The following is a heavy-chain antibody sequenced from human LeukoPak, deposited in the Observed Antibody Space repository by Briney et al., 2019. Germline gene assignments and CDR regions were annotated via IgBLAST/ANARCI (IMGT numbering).Heavy chain of an antibody. Sequence: GGSLRLSCAASGFTFSTSAMNRVRQAPGKGLEWVSSINNVRSHIYYADSVRGRFTISRDNANNVLYLQMNSLRGEDTAVYNCARAGQLLSHFDYWGQGTLVTVSS. D-gene: IGHD2-2*01. CDR2: INNVRSHI. CDR1: GFTFSTSA. CDR3: ARAGQLLSHFDY. V-gene: IGHV3-21*06. J-gene: IGHJ4*02.